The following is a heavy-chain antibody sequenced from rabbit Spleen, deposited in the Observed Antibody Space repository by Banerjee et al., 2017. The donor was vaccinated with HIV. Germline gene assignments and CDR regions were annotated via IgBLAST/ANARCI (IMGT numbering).Heavy chain of an antibody. Sequence: QLKETGGGLVQPGGSLTLSCKASGFDFSSYYMSWVRQAPGKGLEWIGYFDPVFGGTYYASWVNGQFTISSHNAQNTLYLQLNSLTVADTATYFCARAGEGGDGYLNLWGPGTLVTVS. CDR1: GFDFSSYY. V-gene: IGHV1S7*01. CDR2: FDPVFGGT. CDR3: ARAGEGGDGYLNL. J-gene: IGHJ4*01. D-gene: IGHD5-1*01.